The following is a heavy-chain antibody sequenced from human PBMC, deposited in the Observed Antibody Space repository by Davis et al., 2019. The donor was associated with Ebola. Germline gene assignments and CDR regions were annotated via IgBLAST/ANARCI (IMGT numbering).Heavy chain of an antibody. V-gene: IGHV3-30-3*01. CDR2: ISYDGSNK. CDR1: GFTFSSYA. J-gene: IGHJ6*02. CDR3: AREAVTTFYGMDV. Sequence: GESLKISCAASGFTFSSYAMHWVRQAPGKGLEWVAVISYDGSNKYYADSVKGRFTISRDNAKNSLYLQMNSLRDKDTAVYYCAREAVTTFYGMDVWGQGTTVTVSS. D-gene: IGHD4-17*01.